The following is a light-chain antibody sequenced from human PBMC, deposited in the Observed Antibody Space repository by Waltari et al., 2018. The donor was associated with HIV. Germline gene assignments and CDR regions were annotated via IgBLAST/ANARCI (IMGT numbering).Light chain of an antibody. CDR2: AAS. CDR1: QSIINN. Sequence: EIVMTQSPATLSVSPGESATLSCRASQSIINNLAWYQHKPGQAPRLLISAASTRATGFPARFSGSGWGTEFTLTISSLQSEDSAVYYCQQYNNWPLTFGGGTKVEIK. J-gene: IGKJ4*01. CDR3: QQYNNWPLT. V-gene: IGKV3-15*01.